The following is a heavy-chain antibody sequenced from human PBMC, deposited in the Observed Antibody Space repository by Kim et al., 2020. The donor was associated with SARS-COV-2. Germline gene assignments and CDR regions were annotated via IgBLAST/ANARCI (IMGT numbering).Heavy chain of an antibody. CDR1: GYSFTSYW. CDR3: ARNSPYCGGDCYWNWFDP. D-gene: IGHD2-21*02. CDR2: IYPGDSDT. V-gene: IGHV5-51*01. J-gene: IGHJ5*02. Sequence: GESLKISCKGSGYSFTSYWIGWVRQMPGKGLEWMGIIYPGDSDTRYSPSFQGQVTISADKSISTAYLQWSSLKASDTAMYYCARNSPYCGGDCYWNWFDPWGQGTLVTVSS.